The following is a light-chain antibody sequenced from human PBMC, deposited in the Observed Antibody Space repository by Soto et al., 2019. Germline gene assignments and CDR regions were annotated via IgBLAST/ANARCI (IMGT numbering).Light chain of an antibody. Sequence: IVLTQSPATLSLSPGERASLSCRASQSVGIFLAWFQQKPGQAPRLLIYGASSRATGIPDRFSGSGSGTDFTLTISSLEPEEFAGYYCQQRSNWPLTFGGGTKVDI. CDR3: QQRSNWPLT. V-gene: IGKV3-11*01. CDR2: GAS. CDR1: QSVGIF. J-gene: IGKJ4*01.